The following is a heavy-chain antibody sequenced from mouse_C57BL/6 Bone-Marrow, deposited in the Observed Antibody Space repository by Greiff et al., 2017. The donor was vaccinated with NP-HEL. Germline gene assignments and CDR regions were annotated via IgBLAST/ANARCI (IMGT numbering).Heavy chain of an antibody. CDR1: GYSITSGYY. D-gene: IGHD2-1*01. V-gene: IGHV3-6*01. CDR3: ARGCIYPFV. J-gene: IGHJ1*03. CDR2: ISYDGSN. Sequence: EVHLVESGPGLVKPSQSLSLTCSVTGYSITSGYYWNWIRQFPGNKLEWMGYISYDGSNNYNPSLKNRISITRDTSKNQFFLKLNSVTTEDTATYYCARGCIYPFVWGTGTTVTVSS.